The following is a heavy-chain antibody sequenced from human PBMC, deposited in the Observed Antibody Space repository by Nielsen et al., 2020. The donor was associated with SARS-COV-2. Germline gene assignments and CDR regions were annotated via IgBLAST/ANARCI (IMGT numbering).Heavy chain of an antibody. CDR3: ASANVVVTAIPVY. CDR2: IYAGGST. J-gene: IGHJ4*02. Sequence: GESLKISCAASGFTVSRIYMSWVRQAPGKGLEWVSIIYAGGSTYYADSVKHRFTISRDKSKNTVYLQMNSLRGDDTAVYYCASANVVVTAIPVYWGQGTLVTVSS. V-gene: IGHV3-66*01. D-gene: IGHD2-21*02. CDR1: GFTVSRIY.